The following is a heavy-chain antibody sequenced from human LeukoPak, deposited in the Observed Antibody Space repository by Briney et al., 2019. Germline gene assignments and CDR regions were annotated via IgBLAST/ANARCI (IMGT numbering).Heavy chain of an antibody. CDR2: LSGGGGYT. Sequence: QTGGPLRLSCAASGFTFSSYAMSWVRQAPGKGLEWVSTLSGGGGYTFYTDSVKGRFTISRDNSKNTLYLQMNTLKAEDTAVYYCAKGGYCSGGSCIPFDYWGQGTLVTVSS. V-gene: IGHV3-23*01. CDR3: AKGGYCSGGSCIPFDY. CDR1: GFTFSSYA. J-gene: IGHJ4*02. D-gene: IGHD2-15*01.